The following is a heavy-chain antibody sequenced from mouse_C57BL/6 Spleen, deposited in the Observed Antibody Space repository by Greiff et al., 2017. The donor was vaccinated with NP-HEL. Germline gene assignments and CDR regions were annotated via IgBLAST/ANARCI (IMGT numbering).Heavy chain of an antibody. CDR2: ISGGGGNT. CDR3: ARGDTTVVAEDYAMDY. Sequence: EVQLMESGGGLVKPGGSLKLSCAASGFTFSSYTMSWVRQTPEKRLEWVATISGGGGNTYYPDSVKGRFTISRDNAKNTLYLQMSSLRSEDTALYYCARGDTTVVAEDYAMDYWGQGTSVTVSS. D-gene: IGHD1-1*01. V-gene: IGHV5-9*01. CDR1: GFTFSSYT. J-gene: IGHJ4*01.